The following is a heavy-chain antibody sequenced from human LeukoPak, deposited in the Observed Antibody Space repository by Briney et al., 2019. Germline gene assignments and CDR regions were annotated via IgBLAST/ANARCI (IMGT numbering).Heavy chain of an antibody. V-gene: IGHV3-23*01. CDR1: GFTFSSYA. CDR3: AKGRGSYYAPPNDAFDI. CDR2: ISGSGGST. Sequence: TGGSLRLSCAASGFTFSSYAMSWVRQAPGKGLEWVSAISGSGGSTYYADSVKGRFTISRDNSKNTLYLQMNSLRAEDTAVYYCAKGRGSYYAPPNDAFDIWGQGTMVTVSS. J-gene: IGHJ3*02. D-gene: IGHD1-26*01.